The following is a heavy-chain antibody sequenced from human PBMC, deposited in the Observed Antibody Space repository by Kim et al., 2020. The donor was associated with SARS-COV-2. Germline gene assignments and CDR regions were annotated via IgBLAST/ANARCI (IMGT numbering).Heavy chain of an antibody. J-gene: IGHJ4*02. D-gene: IGHD3-16*01. V-gene: IGHV4-59*01. CDR3: ARVGGTGVFDY. Sequence: SETLSLTCTVSGGSISSYYWSWIRQPPGKGLEWIGYIYYSGSTNYNPSLKSRVTITVDTSKNQFSLKLSSVTAADTAVYYCARVGGTGVFDYWGQGTLVTVSS. CDR2: IYYSGST. CDR1: GGSISSYY.